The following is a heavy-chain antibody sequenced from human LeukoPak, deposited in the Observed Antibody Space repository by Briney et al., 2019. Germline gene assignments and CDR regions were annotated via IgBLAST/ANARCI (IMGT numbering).Heavy chain of an antibody. CDR1: GYIFTSYY. CDR2: INPSGGST. D-gene: IGHD3-3*01. CDR3: ARVGAGITIFGVVIPGPYYMDV. V-gene: IGHV1-46*01. Sequence: ASVKVSCKASGYIFTSYYMHWVRQAPGQGLEWMGIINPSGGSTSYAQKFQGRVTMTRDTSTSTVYMELNSLRAEDTAVYYCARVGAGITIFGVVIPGPYYMDVWGKGTTATVSS. J-gene: IGHJ6*03.